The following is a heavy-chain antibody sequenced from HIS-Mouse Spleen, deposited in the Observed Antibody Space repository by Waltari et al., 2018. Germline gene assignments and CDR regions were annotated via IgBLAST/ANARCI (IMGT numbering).Heavy chain of an antibody. Sequence: QVQLVQSGAEVKKPGASVKVSCKASGYTFTSYGISWVRQAPGQGLEWMGWISAYNGNTNYAQKVQGRVTMTTDTSTSTAYMELRSLRSDDTAVYYCARVIGGTPYYYDTPPDYWGQGTLVTVSS. CDR1: GYTFTSYG. V-gene: IGHV1-18*01. J-gene: IGHJ4*02. D-gene: IGHD3-22*01. CDR2: ISAYNGNT. CDR3: ARVIGGTPYYYDTPPDY.